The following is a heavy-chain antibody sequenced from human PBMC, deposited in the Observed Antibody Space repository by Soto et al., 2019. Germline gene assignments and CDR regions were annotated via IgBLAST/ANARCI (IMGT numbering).Heavy chain of an antibody. Sequence: SETLSLTCTVSGGSISSSSYYWGWIRQPPGKGLEWIGSIYYSGSTYYNPSLKSRVTISVDTSKNQFSLKLSSVTAADTAVYYCARHRLYGSGSSHIDYWGQGTLVTVSS. J-gene: IGHJ4*02. CDR1: GGSISSSSYY. D-gene: IGHD3-10*01. CDR2: IYYSGST. CDR3: ARHRLYGSGSSHIDY. V-gene: IGHV4-39*01.